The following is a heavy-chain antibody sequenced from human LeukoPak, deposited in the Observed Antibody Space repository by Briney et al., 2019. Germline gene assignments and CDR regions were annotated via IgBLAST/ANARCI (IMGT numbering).Heavy chain of an antibody. J-gene: IGHJ4*02. V-gene: IGHV3-7*01. CDR2: INQDGSER. Sequence: GGSLRLSCAASQFTFSSYWMSWVRQAPGKGLEWVANINQDGSERYYVDSVKGRFTISRDNAKSSLYLQMNSLRAEDTAVYYCARAGGSTVSHSDYWGQGTLVTVSS. CDR1: QFTFSSYW. D-gene: IGHD4-17*01. CDR3: ARAGGSTVSHSDY.